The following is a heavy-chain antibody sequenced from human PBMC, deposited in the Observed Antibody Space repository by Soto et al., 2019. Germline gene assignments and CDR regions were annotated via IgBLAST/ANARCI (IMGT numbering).Heavy chain of an antibody. CDR2: IWYEGSNK. CDR3: ARDLAGNRRKSLCSDGMVV. CDR1: GFNFSSYG. V-gene: IGHV3-33*01. Sequence: QVQLVEAGGGVVQPGRSLRLPCAASGFNFSSYGMHRVRQAPGKGLEWEAVIWYEGSNKYYADSVKGRFTISRDNSGHKLYVQMNILGAEDTAVYYCARDLAGNRRKSLCSDGMVVWGQGTKVTFSS. D-gene: IGHD2-15*01. J-gene: IGHJ6*02.